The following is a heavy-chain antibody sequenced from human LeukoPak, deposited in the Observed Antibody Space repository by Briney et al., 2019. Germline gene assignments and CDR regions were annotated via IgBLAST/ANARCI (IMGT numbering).Heavy chain of an antibody. CDR1: GFTFSSYA. CDR3: AKDLQPLGIVVVPAARGAFDY. D-gene: IGHD2-2*03. CDR2: ISGSGGST. V-gene: IGHV3-23*01. Sequence: GGSLRLSCAASGFTFSSYAMSWVRQAPGKGLEWVSAISGSGGSTYYADSVKGRFTISRDNSKNTLYLQMNSLRAEDTAVYYCAKDLQPLGIVVVPAARGAFDYWGQGTLVTVSS. J-gene: IGHJ4*02.